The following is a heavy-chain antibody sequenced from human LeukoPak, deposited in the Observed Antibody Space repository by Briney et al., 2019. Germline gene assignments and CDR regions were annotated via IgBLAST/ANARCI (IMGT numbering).Heavy chain of an antibody. CDR3: ARRLVTAGITDFFDS. Sequence: QPGGSLRLSCTASGFSFSDYSMSWVRQAPAAGLEWVSAISPAGDSTTDADSVKGRFTISRDNSKSTLYLQMNGLTAEDTALYYCARRLVTAGITDFFDSWGQGTLVSVSS. D-gene: IGHD2-2*01. J-gene: IGHJ4*02. CDR2: ISPAGDST. V-gene: IGHV3-23*01. CDR1: GFSFSDYS.